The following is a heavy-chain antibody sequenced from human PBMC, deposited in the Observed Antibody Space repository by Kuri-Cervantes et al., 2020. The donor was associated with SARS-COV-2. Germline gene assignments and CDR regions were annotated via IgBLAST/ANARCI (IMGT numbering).Heavy chain of an antibody. CDR2: IGPSGTTK. CDR3: AKDYWNYGGFDY. Sequence: GESLKISCTASGFIFSDYYMIWIRQAPGKGLEWVSNIGPSGTTKYYADSVKGRFTISRDNAKNSLYLQMSSLRAEDTAVYYCAKDYWNYGGFDYWGQGTLVTVSS. J-gene: IGHJ4*02. CDR1: GFIFSDYY. D-gene: IGHD1-7*01. V-gene: IGHV3-11*01.